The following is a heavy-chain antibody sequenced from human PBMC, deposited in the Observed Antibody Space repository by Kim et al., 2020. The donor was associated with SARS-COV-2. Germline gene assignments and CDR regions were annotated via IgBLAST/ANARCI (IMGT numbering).Heavy chain of an antibody. J-gene: IGHJ4*02. Sequence: GGSLRLSCAASGFTFSSYGMHWVRQAPGKGLEWVAVISYDGSNKYYADSVKGRFTISRDNSKNTLYLQMNSLRAEDTAVYYCAKERVGYSGYDYYFDYWGQGTLVTVSS. V-gene: IGHV3-30*18. CDR2: ISYDGSNK. CDR1: GFTFSSYG. CDR3: AKERVGYSGYDYYFDY. D-gene: IGHD5-12*01.